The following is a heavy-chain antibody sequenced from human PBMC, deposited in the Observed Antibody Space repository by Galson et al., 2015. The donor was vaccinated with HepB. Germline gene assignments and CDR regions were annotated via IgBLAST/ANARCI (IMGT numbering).Heavy chain of an antibody. CDR2: INAGNGNT. CDR1: GYTFTSYA. V-gene: IGHV1-3*01. D-gene: IGHD5-12*01. J-gene: IGHJ4*02. CDR3: ASPSGYAWGFDY. Sequence: SVKVSCKASGYTFTSYAMHWVRQAPGQRLEWMGWINAGNGNTKYSQKFQGRVTITRDTSASTAYMELSSLRSEDTAVYYCASPSGYAWGFDYWGQGTLVTVSS.